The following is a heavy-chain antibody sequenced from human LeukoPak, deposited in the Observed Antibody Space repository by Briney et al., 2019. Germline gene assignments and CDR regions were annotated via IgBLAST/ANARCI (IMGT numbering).Heavy chain of an antibody. CDR2: IYYSGST. D-gene: IGHD2-15*01. CDR1: GGSISSYY. J-gene: IGHJ4*02. Sequence: ASETLSLTCTVSGGSISSYYWSWIRQPPGKGLEWIGYIYYSGSTNYNPSLKSRVTISVDTSKNQFSLKLSSVTAADTAVYYCARGLTGGYCSGGSCYIPIPYFDYWGQGTLVTVSS. V-gene: IGHV4-59*01. CDR3: ARGLTGGYCSGGSCYIPIPYFDY.